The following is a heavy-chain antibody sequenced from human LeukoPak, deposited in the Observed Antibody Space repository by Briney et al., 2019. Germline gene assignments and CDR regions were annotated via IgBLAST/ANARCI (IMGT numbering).Heavy chain of an antibody. CDR2: IHYDGSNE. J-gene: IGHJ4*02. CDR1: RFTFSNAW. D-gene: IGHD2-2*01. V-gene: IGHV3-30*02. CDR3: AKNHRDAGDY. Sequence: GGSLRLSCAASRFTFSNAWMSWVRQAPGKGLEWVAFIHYDGSNEYYADSVKGRFTISRDDSRNTLYLQMNSLRAEDTALYYCAKNHRDAGDYWGQGTLVTVSS.